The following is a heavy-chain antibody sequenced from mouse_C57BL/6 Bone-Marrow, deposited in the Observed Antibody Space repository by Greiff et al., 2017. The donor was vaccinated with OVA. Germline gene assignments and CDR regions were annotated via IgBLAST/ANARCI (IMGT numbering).Heavy chain of an antibody. V-gene: IGHV14-3*01. J-gene: IGHJ2*01. D-gene: IGHD1-1*01. CDR2: IDPANGNT. CDR3: ARHYYGSSYLYYFDY. CDR1: GFNIKNTY. Sequence: VQLQQSVAELVRPGASVKLSCTASGFNIKNTYMHWVKQRPEQGLEWIGRIDPANGNTKYAPKFQGKATITPDTSSNTAYLQLSSLTSEDTAIYYCARHYYGSSYLYYFDYWGQGTTLTVSS.